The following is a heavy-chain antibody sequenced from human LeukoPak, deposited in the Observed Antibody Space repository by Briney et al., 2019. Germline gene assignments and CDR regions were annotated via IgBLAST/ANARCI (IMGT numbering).Heavy chain of an antibody. CDR1: GFTFSSYG. CDR2: ISYDGSNK. Sequence: GGSLRLSCAASGFTFSSYGMHWVRQAPGKGLEWVAVISYDGSNKYYADSVKGRFTISRDNSKNTLYPQMNSLRAEDTAVYYCAKDGVTGHFWSGYSTYFDYWGQGTLVTVSS. V-gene: IGHV3-30*18. D-gene: IGHD3-3*02. CDR3: AKDGVTGHFWSGYSTYFDY. J-gene: IGHJ4*02.